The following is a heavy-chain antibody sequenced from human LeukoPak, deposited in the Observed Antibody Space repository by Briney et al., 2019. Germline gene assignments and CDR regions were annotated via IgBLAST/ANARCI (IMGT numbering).Heavy chain of an antibody. CDR1: GGSISSYY. D-gene: IGHD1-1*01. Sequence: PSETLSLTCTVSGGSISSYYWSWIRQPPGKGLEWIGYIYYSGSTNYNPSLKSRVTISVDTSKNQFSLKLSSVTAADTAVYYCARVVNEDYYYYGMDVWGQGTTVTVSS. V-gene: IGHV4-59*01. CDR3: ARVVNEDYYYYGMDV. J-gene: IGHJ6*02. CDR2: IYYSGST.